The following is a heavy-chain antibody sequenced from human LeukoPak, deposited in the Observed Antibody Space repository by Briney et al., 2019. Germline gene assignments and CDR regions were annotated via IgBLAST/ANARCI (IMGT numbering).Heavy chain of an antibody. CDR1: GFTFSSYS. CDR2: ISSSSSYI. J-gene: IGHJ4*02. Sequence: PGGSLRLSCAAYGFTFSSYSMSWVRQAPGKGLEWVSSISSSSSYIYYADSVKGRFTISRDNAKNTLYLQMTSLRAEDTAVYYCAVITIFGAIDYWGQGTLVTVSS. CDR3: AVITIFGAIDY. D-gene: IGHD3-3*01. V-gene: IGHV3-21*01.